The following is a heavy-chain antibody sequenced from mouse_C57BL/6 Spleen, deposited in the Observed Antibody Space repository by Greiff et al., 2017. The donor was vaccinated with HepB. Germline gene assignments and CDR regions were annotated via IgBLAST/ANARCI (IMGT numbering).Heavy chain of an antibody. J-gene: IGHJ4*01. V-gene: IGHV1-53*01. D-gene: IGHD1-1*01. CDR1: GYTFTSYW. Sequence: QVQLQQPGAELVKPGASVKLSCKASGYTFTSYWMQWVKQRPGQGLEWIGNIRPSNGVTNYNEKFKGKATLTVDKSSSTAYMQRSSLTSEDSAVYYCARTCAVVSFVAMDYWGQGTSVTGSS. CDR3: ARTCAVVSFVAMDY. CDR2: IRPSNGVT.